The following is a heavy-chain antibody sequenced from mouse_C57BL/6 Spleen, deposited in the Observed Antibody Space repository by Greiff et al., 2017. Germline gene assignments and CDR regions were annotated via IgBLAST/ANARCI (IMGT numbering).Heavy chain of an antibody. CDR1: GFTFSSYA. V-gene: IGHV5-4*01. J-gene: IGHJ3*01. Sequence: DVHLVESGGGLVKPGGSLKLSCAASGFTFSSYAMSWVRQTPEKRLEWVATISDGGSYTYYPDNVKGRFTISRDNAKNNLYLQMSHLKSEDTAMYYCARGDYDAFAYWGQGTLVTVSA. CDR2: ISDGGSYT. D-gene: IGHD2-4*01. CDR3: ARGDYDAFAY.